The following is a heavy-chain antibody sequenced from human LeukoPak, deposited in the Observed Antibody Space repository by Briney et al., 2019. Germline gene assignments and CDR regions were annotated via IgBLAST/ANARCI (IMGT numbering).Heavy chain of an antibody. CDR3: ARGRSAWFFDY. CDR2: IIDSPGGT. D-gene: IGHD6-19*01. CDR1: GFTFSSYA. J-gene: IGHJ4*02. Sequence: GGSLRLSCAASGFTFSSYAMSWVRQAPAKEREEVAGIIDSPGGTHYTDSVKGRFTISRDNSKSTLFLQMDSLRAEDTAVYYCARGRSAWFFDYWGQGTLVTVSS. V-gene: IGHV3-23*01.